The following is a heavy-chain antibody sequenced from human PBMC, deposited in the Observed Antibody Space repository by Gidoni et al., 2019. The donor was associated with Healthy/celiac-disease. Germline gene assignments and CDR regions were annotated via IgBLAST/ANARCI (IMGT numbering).Heavy chain of an antibody. J-gene: IGHJ3*02. V-gene: IGHV3-30-3*01. CDR1: GFPFSSYA. Sequence: QVQLVESGGGVVQPGRSLRLSWAAPGFPFSSYAMHWVRQAPGKGLEWVAVISYDGSNKYYADSVKGRFTIARDNSKNTLYLQMNSLRAEDTAVYYCARDVLGSGSSGAFDIWGQGTMVTVSS. CDR2: ISYDGSNK. CDR3: ARDVLGSGSSGAFDI. D-gene: IGHD3-10*01.